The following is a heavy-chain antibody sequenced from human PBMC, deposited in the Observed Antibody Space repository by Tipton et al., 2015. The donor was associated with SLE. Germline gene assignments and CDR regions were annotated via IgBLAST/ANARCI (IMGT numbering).Heavy chain of an antibody. D-gene: IGHD2-15*01. CDR3: AAELLSYFDY. Sequence: SLRLSCAASGFSFSGYGMHWVRQAPGKGLEWVAVISYDGSNKYYADSVRGRFTISRDNSKNTLYLQMNSLRAEDTAVYYCAAELLSYFDYWGQGTLVTVSS. J-gene: IGHJ4*02. CDR2: ISYDGSNK. CDR1: GFSFSGYG. V-gene: IGHV3-30*03.